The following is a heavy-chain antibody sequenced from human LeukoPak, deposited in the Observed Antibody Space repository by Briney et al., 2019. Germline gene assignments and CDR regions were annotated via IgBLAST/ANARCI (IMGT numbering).Heavy chain of an antibody. J-gene: IGHJ4*02. V-gene: IGHV3-48*02. CDR3: ARMHYFDY. CDR1: GFTFSTYS. CDR2: ISSSSSTM. Sequence: PGGSLRLSCAASGFTFSTYSMNWVRQVPGMGLEWVSYISSSSSTMFYADSVKGRFTISRDNAKNSLYLQMNSLRDEDTAVYYCARMHYFDYWGQGTLVTVSS.